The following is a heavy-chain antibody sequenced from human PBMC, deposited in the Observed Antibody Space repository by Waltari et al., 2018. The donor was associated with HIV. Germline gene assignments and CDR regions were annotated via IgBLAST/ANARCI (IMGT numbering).Heavy chain of an antibody. CDR1: GFTFSSYS. J-gene: IGHJ4*02. V-gene: IGHV3-48*01. D-gene: IGHD2-15*01. Sequence: EVRLVESGGGLVQPGGSLRLSCAASGFTFSSYSMNWVRQAPGKGLEWVSYISSSSSTIYYADSVKGRFTISRDNAKNSLYLQMNSLRAEDTAVYYCARDGYCSGGSCTYYFDYWGQGTLVTVSS. CDR3: ARDGYCSGGSCTYYFDY. CDR2: ISSSSSTI.